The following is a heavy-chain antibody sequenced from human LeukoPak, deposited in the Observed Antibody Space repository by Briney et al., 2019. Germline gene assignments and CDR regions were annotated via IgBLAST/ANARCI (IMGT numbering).Heavy chain of an antibody. CDR1: GFTFSSYW. V-gene: IGHV3-7*01. J-gene: IGHJ4*02. CDR3: ASFCGGDCYSDFDY. CDR2: IKQDGSEK. D-gene: IGHD2-21*02. Sequence: PGGSLRLSSAASGFTFSSYWMSWVRQAPGQGLEGVANIKQDGSEKYYVDSVKVRFTISRDNAKNSMYLQMNSLRAEDTAVYYCASFCGGDCYSDFDYWGQGTLVTVSS.